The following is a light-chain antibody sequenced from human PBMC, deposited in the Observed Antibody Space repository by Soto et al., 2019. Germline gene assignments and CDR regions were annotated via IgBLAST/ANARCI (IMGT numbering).Light chain of an antibody. CDR1: QSVSSY. V-gene: IGKV3-11*01. Sequence: EIVLTQSPATLSLSPGDRATLSCRASQSVSSYLAWYQQKPAQAPRLLIYDASNRATGIPARFSGSGSRTNFTLTISSLEPEDFAVYYCQQRSNWPWTFGQGTKVDIK. J-gene: IGKJ1*01. CDR2: DAS. CDR3: QQRSNWPWT.